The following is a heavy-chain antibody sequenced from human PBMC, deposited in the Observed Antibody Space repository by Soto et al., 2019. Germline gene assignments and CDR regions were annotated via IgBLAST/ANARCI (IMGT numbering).Heavy chain of an antibody. D-gene: IGHD3-10*01. CDR2: IGPASGDT. CDR1: GYTFTGHY. CDR3: GRGRSGQLVVFY. Sequence: VASVKVSCKASGYTFTGHYIHWVRQAPGQGPEWMGEIGPASGDTRYAQKFKGRVTMTRDTSITTVYMELNNLSPDDTAVYYCGRGRSGQLVVFYWGQGTPVTVSS. V-gene: IGHV1-2*02. J-gene: IGHJ4*02.